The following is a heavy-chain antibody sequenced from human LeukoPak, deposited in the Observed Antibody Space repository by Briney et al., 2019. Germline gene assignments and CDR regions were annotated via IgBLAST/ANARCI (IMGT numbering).Heavy chain of an antibody. V-gene: IGHV3-48*04. Sequence: GGSLRLSCVASGFTFSSYSMNWVRQAPGKGLEWVSYISSSSSTIYYADSVKGRFTISRDNAKNSLYLQMNSLRAEDTAVYYCARDLPYDSSGYYSDYWGQGTLVTVSS. J-gene: IGHJ4*02. D-gene: IGHD3-22*01. CDR1: GFTFSSYS. CDR2: ISSSSSTI. CDR3: ARDLPYDSSGYYSDY.